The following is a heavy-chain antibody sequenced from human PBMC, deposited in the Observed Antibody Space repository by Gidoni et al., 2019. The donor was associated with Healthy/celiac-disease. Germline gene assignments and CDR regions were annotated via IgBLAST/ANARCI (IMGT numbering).Heavy chain of an antibody. Sequence: QAPGKGLEWVAVISYDGSNKYYADSVKGRFTISRDNSKNTLYLQMNSLRAEDTAVYYCAKDRVQLELRIYYYYVWTSGAKGPRSPSP. CDR3: AKDRVQLELRIYYYYVWTS. V-gene: IGHV3-30*18. J-gene: IGHJ6*02. D-gene: IGHD1-7*01. CDR2: ISYDGSNK.